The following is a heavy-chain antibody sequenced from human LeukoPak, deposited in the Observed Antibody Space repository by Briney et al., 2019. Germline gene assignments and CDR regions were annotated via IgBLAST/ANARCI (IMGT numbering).Heavy chain of an antibody. Sequence: GGSLRLSCAVSGFNVSSNYMSWVRQPPGKGLEWVSVIYTGGTTHFADSVKGRFTVSRDNFKNTLYLQMNSLRAEDTAVYFCARATGALRPWDFWGQGTLDTVSS. D-gene: IGHD1-14*01. CDR3: ARATGALRPWDF. CDR1: GFNVSSNY. J-gene: IGHJ4*02. CDR2: IYTGGTT. V-gene: IGHV3-66*01.